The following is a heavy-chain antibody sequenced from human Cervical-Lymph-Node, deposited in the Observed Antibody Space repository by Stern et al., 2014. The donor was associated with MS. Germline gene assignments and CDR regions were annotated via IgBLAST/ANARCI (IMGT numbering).Heavy chain of an antibody. CDR2: MIPIFGTA. J-gene: IGHJ6*02. Sequence: QVHLVESGAAVKKPGSSVKVSCKASGGTFSRYAISWVRQAPGQGLEWMGGMIPIFGTANYAQKFQGRVTITADESTSTAYMELSSLRSEDTAVYYCARGELKEGLVRGMDVWGQGTTVTVSS. D-gene: IGHD1-26*01. V-gene: IGHV1-69*01. CDR3: ARGELKEGLVRGMDV. CDR1: GGTFSRYA.